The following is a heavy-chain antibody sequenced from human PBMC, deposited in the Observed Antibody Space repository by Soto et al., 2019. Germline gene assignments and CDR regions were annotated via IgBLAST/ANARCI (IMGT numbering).Heavy chain of an antibody. J-gene: IGHJ4*02. CDR2: ISYDGSNK. Sequence: QVQLVESGGGVVQPGRSLRLSCAASGFTFSSYGMHWVRQAPGKGLEWVAVISYDGSNKYYADSVKGRFTISRDNSKNTLYLQMNSLRAEDTAVYYCVKGLDYDFWSGYWYYFDYWGQGTLVTDSS. CDR3: VKGLDYDFWSGYWYYFDY. CDR1: GFTFSSYG. D-gene: IGHD3-3*01. V-gene: IGHV3-30*03.